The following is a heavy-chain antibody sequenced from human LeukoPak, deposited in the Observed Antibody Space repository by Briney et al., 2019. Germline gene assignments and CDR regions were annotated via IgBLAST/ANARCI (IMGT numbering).Heavy chain of an antibody. CDR2: MNPNSGNT. Sequence: ASVKVSCKASGYTFTSYDINWVRQATGQGLEWMGWMNPNSGNTGYAQKFQGRVTITRNTSISTTYMELSSLRSEDTAVYYCARDLTRAATRRFDPWGQGTLVTVSS. CDR3: ARDLTRAATRRFDP. D-gene: IGHD2-15*01. J-gene: IGHJ5*02. CDR1: GYTFTSYD. V-gene: IGHV1-8*03.